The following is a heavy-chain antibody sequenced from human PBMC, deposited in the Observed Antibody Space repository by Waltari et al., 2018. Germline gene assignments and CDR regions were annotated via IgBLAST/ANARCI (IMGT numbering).Heavy chain of an antibody. V-gene: IGHV1-24*01. D-gene: IGHD2-2*01. J-gene: IGHJ5*02. Sequence: QVQLVQSGAEVKKPGASVKVSCKVSGYTLTELSMHWVRQAPGKGLEWMGGFDPEDGETIYAQKFQGRVTMNEDTSTDTAYMELSSLRSEDTAVYYCATDTRNCSSTSCYSYWFDPWGQGTLVTVSS. CDR2: FDPEDGET. CDR3: ATDTRNCSSTSCYSYWFDP. CDR1: GYTLTELS.